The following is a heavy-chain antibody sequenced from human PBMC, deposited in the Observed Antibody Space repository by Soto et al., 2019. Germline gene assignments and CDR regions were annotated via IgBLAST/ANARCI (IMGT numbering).Heavy chain of an antibody. D-gene: IGHD3-22*01. V-gene: IGHV4-31*03. CDR1: GGSISSGGYY. Sequence: SETLSLTCTVSGGSISSGGYYWSWIRQHPGKGLEWIGYIYYSGSTYYNPSLKSRVTISVDTSKNQFSLKLSSVTAADTAVYYCAGVFYDSMYYFDYWGQGTLVTVSS. CDR3: AGVFYDSMYYFDY. CDR2: IYYSGST. J-gene: IGHJ4*02.